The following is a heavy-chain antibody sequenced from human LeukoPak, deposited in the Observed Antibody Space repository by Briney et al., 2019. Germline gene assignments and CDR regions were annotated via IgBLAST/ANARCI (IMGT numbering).Heavy chain of an antibody. Sequence: GGSLRLSCAASGFTFSSYSMNWVRQAPGKGLEWVSSISSSSSYIYYADSVKGRFTISRDNAKNSLYLQMNSLRAEDTAVYYCARQPIVVIPYFDYWAREPWSPSPQ. CDR1: GFTFSSYS. CDR3: ARQPIVVIPYFDY. CDR2: ISSSSSYI. V-gene: IGHV3-21*01. J-gene: IGHJ4*02. D-gene: IGHD3-22*01.